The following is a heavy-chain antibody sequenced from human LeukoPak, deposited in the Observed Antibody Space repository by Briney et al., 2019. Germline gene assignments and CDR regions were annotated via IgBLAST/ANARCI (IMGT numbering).Heavy chain of an antibody. Sequence: SETLSLTCTVSGGSISSGDYYCTWIRQHPGKGLEWIGYIYHSGSTYYNPSLESRVTISVDTSRNQFSLKLNSVTAADTAVYYCAIGRSGYYHFDYWGQGTLVTVSS. J-gene: IGHJ4*02. CDR2: IYHSGST. D-gene: IGHD3-22*01. CDR1: GGSISSGDYY. CDR3: AIGRSGYYHFDY. V-gene: IGHV4-31*03.